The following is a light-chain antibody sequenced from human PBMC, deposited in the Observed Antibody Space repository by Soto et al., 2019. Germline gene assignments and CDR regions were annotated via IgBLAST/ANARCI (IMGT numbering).Light chain of an antibody. J-gene: IGKJ5*01. V-gene: IGKV3-11*01. CDR2: DAS. Sequence: EIVLPQSPATLSLSPGARSTLSGRASQSVSSYLAWYQQKPGQAPRLLIYDASNRATGIPARFSGSGSGTDFTLTISSLEPEDLAVYYCQKRSNWPPITFGQGTRLEIK. CDR3: QKRSNWPPIT. CDR1: QSVSSY.